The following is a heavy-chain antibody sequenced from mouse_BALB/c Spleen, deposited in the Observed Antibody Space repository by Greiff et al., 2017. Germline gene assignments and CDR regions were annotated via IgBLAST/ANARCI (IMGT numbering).Heavy chain of an antibody. V-gene: IGHV6-6*02. CDR3: TRANWENFDY. CDR1: GFTFSNYW. CDR2: IRLKSNNYAT. D-gene: IGHD4-1*01. Sequence: EVMLVESGGGLVQPGGSMKLSCVASGFTFSNYWMNWVRQSPEKGLEWVAEIRLKSNNYATHYAESVKGRFTISRDDSKSSVYLQMNNLRAEDTGIYYCTRANWENFDYWGQGTTLTVSS. J-gene: IGHJ2*01.